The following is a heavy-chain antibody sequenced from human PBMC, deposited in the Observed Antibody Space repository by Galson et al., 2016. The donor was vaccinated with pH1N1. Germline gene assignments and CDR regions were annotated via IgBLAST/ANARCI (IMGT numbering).Heavy chain of an antibody. J-gene: IGHJ4*02. CDR3: ARQRPPTEDWGYYFDY. CDR1: GGSISSSSYY. Sequence: ETLSLTCTVSGGSISSSSYYWGWIRQPPGKGLEWIGSIYYSGSTYYNPPLKSRVTISVDTSKNQFSLKLSSVTAADAAVYYCARQRPPTEDWGYYFDYWGQGTLVTVSS. D-gene: IGHD3/OR15-3a*01. V-gene: IGHV4-39*01. CDR2: IYYSGST.